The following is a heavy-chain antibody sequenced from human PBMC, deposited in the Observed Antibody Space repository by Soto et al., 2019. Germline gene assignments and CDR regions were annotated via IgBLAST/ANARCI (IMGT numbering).Heavy chain of an antibody. CDR1: GFPFSSYW. V-gene: IGHV3-7*01. Sequence: EVQLVESGGGLVQPGGSLRLSCVDSGFPFSSYWMIWVRQAPVQGLEWVGNIKQDGSEENYADSVKGRFTISRDNAKNSMYLQVNSLRVEDTAVYYCARIAASGRGWDGWGQGTTVVVSS. D-gene: IGHD6-13*01. J-gene: IGHJ6*02. CDR2: IKQDGSEE. CDR3: ARIAASGRGWDG.